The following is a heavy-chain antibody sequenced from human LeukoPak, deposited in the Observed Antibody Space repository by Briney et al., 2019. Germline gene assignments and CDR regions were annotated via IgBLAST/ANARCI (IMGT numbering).Heavy chain of an antibody. Sequence: GGSLRLSCAASGFTFSSYAMHWVRQAPGKGLEWVAVISYDGSNKYYADSVKGRFTISRDNSKNTLYLQMNSLRAEDTAVYYCARSDPKAVVRGVNVHWFDPWGQGTLVTVSS. CDR3: ARSDPKAVVRGVNVHWFDP. CDR2: ISYDGSNK. V-gene: IGHV3-30-3*01. CDR1: GFTFSSYA. J-gene: IGHJ5*02. D-gene: IGHD3-10*01.